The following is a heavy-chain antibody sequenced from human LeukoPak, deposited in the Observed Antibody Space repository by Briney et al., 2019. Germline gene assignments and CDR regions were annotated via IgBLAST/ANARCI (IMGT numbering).Heavy chain of an antibody. CDR2: INHSGST. CDR1: GGSFSGYY. J-gene: IGHJ4*02. V-gene: IGHV4-34*01. Sequence: PSETLSRTCAVYGGSFSGYYWSWIRQPPGKGLEWIGEINHSGSTNYNPSLKSRVTISVDTSKNQFSLKLSSVTAADTAVYYCASSGSYYPSFDYWGQGTLVTVSS. D-gene: IGHD1-26*01. CDR3: ASSGSYYPSFDY.